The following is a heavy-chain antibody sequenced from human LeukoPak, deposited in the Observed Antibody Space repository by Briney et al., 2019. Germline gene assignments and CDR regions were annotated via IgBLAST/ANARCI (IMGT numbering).Heavy chain of an antibody. CDR2: INHGGST. V-gene: IGHV4-34*01. J-gene: IGHJ6*02. CDR3: ARSSGSYYNKYYYYYGMDV. D-gene: IGHD3-10*01. CDR1: GGSFSGYC. Sequence: SETLSLTCAVYGGSFSGYCWSWIRQPPGKGLEWIREINHGGSTNYNPYLKSRVTISVDTSKNQFSLKLSSVTAADTAVYYCARSSGSYYNKYYYYYGMDVWGQGTTVTVSS.